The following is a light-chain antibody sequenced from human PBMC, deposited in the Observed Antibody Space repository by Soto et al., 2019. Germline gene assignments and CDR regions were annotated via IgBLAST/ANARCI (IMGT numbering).Light chain of an antibody. CDR1: KLGNKY. V-gene: IGLV3-1*01. Sequence: SYELTQPPSVPVSPGQTASITCSGDKLGNKYASWYQQKPGQSPVLVIYQNSKRPSGIPERFSGSNSGNTATLTISGTQAMDEADYYCQAWDSSTVVFGGGTKLTVL. CDR2: QNS. J-gene: IGLJ2*01. CDR3: QAWDSSTVV.